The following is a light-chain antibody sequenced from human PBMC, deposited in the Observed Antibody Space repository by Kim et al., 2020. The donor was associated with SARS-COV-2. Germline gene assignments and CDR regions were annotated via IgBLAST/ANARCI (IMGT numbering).Light chain of an antibody. Sequence: ASTGDRVTIPCRASHCISSYLAWYQQKPGNAPKLLIYAASTLQSGVPSRFSGSGSGTDFTHTISCLQSEDFATYFCQQYYSYPLTFGGGTKVDIK. V-gene: IGKV1-8*01. CDR1: HCISSY. J-gene: IGKJ4*01. CDR3: QQYYSYPLT. CDR2: AAS.